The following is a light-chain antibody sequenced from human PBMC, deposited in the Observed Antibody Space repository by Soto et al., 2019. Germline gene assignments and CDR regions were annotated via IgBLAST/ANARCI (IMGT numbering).Light chain of an antibody. J-gene: IGKJ4*01. V-gene: IGKV3-11*01. CDR3: QQRYNWPLT. Sequence: EIVLTHSPATLSLSPGERATLSCRASQSVSSSLAWYQQKPGQAPRLLIYGASNGAAGIPARFSGTGSGADFTLTISSLEPDDFAVYYCQQRYNWPLTFGGGTKVDIK. CDR2: GAS. CDR1: QSVSSS.